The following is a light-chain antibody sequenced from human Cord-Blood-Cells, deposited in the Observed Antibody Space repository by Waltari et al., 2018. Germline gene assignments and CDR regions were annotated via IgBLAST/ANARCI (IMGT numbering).Light chain of an antibody. Sequence: EIVLTQSPATLSLSPGERAHLSCRASQSVSSYLAWYQQKPGQAPRLLIYDASNRATGIPARFSGSGSGTDFTLTISSLEPEDFAVYYCQQRSNWPYTFGQGTKLEIK. J-gene: IGKJ2*01. CDR2: DAS. CDR3: QQRSNWPYT. V-gene: IGKV3-11*01. CDR1: QSVSSY.